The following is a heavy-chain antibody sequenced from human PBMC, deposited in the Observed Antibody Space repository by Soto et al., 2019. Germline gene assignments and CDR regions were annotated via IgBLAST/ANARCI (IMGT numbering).Heavy chain of an antibody. CDR2: ISSSGRNT. V-gene: IGHV3-21*01. J-gene: IGHJ3*02. D-gene: IGHD6-19*01. Sequence: PGGSLRLSCAASGFTFSSYAMSWVRQAPGKGLGWVSAISSSGRNTYYADSVKGRFTISRDNAKNSLYLQMNSLRAEDTAVYYCASAVAGILGAFDIWGQGTMVTVSS. CDR1: GFTFSSYA. CDR3: ASAVAGILGAFDI.